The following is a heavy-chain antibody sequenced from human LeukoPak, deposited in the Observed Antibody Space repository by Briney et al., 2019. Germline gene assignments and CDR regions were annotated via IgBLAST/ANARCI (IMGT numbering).Heavy chain of an antibody. Sequence: RASVKVSCKASGYTFTSYYMHWVRQAPGQGLEWMGIINPSGGSTSYAQKFQGRVTMTRDTSTSTVYMELSSLRSEDTAVYYCAREGRGMATKLPLDYWGQGTLVTVSS. CDR1: GYTFTSYY. J-gene: IGHJ4*02. V-gene: IGHV1-46*01. CDR2: INPSGGST. CDR3: AREGRGMATKLPLDY. D-gene: IGHD5-24*01.